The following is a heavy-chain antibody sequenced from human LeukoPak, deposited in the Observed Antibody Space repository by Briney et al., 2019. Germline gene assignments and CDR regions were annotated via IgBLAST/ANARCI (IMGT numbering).Heavy chain of an antibody. J-gene: IGHJ4*02. V-gene: IGHV3-33*01. CDR1: GFTFSSYG. CDR3: ARDRGIAAAGKGAGDY. D-gene: IGHD6-13*01. CDR2: IWYDGSNK. Sequence: PGGSLRLSCAASGFTFSSYGMHWVRQAPGKGLEWVAVIWYDGSNKYYADSVKGRFTISRDNSKNTLYLQMNSLRAEDTAVYYCARDRGIAAAGKGAGDYWGQGTLVTVSS.